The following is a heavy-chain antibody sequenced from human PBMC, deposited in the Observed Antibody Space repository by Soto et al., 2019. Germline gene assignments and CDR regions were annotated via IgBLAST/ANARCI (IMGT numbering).Heavy chain of an antibody. V-gene: IGHV4-34*01. Sequence: SETLSLTCAVSGGSFRGYFWSWIRQSPAKGLEWIGEINDSGNTYYNPSFKSRLTISVDTSTNQISLRLTSVTAADSAVYYCQGGDFWGQGTRVTVSS. D-gene: IGHD3-16*01. J-gene: IGHJ4*02. CDR3: QGGDF. CDR1: GGSFRGYF. CDR2: INDSGNT.